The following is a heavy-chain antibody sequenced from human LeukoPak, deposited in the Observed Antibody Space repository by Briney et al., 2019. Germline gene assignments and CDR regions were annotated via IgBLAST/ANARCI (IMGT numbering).Heavy chain of an antibody. V-gene: IGHV3-11*04. J-gene: IGHJ5*02. Sequence: SGGSLRLSCAASGFTFSDYFMSWIRQAPGKGLEWVAYISTTDIIYYADSVKGRFTISRDNAKNSLYLHMNSLRAEDTAVYYCARQRFRMITFGGVIVENWFDPWGQGTLVTVSS. CDR1: GFTFSDYF. CDR2: ISTTDII. D-gene: IGHD3-16*02. CDR3: ARQRFRMITFGGVIVENWFDP.